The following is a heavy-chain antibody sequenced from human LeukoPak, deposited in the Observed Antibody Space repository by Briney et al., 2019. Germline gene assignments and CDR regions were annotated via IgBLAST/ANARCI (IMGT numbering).Heavy chain of an antibody. CDR1: GGSFSGYY. CDR3: ARGKGYSSSWAFDY. CDR2: INHSGST. Sequence: SETLSLTCAVYGGSFSGYYWSWIRQPPGKGLEWIGEINHSGSTNYNPSLKSRVTISVDTSKNQFSLKLSSVTAADTAVYYCARGKGYSSSWAFDYWGQGTLVTVSS. J-gene: IGHJ4*02. V-gene: IGHV4-34*01. D-gene: IGHD6-13*01.